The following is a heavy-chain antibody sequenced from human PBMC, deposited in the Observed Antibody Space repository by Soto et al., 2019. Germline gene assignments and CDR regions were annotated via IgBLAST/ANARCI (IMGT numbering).Heavy chain of an antibody. D-gene: IGHD3-10*01. CDR3: ARHGRDYYGSGSYYLSNHGMDV. Sequence: PGESLKISCQGSGYSFPNYPIAWVRQMPGKGLEWMGIIYPGDSETKYRPSFQGQVTISADKSISTAYLQWSSLKASDTAMYYCARHGRDYYGSGSYYLSNHGMDVWGQGTTVTVSS. CDR2: IYPGDSET. V-gene: IGHV5-51*01. CDR1: GYSFPNYP. J-gene: IGHJ6*02.